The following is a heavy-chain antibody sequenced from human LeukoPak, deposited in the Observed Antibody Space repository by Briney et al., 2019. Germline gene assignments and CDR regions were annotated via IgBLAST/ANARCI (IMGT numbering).Heavy chain of an antibody. Sequence: GGSLRLSCVASGFTFSSYAMSWVRQDPGKGLEWVSAISGSGGSTYYPDSVKGRFTISRDNSKNMLYLQINTLRAEDTAVYYCAKGGSEYCSGGSCYTLDYWGQGTLVTVSS. J-gene: IGHJ4*02. D-gene: IGHD2-15*01. CDR1: GFTFSSYA. CDR3: AKGGSEYCSGGSCYTLDY. V-gene: IGHV3-23*01. CDR2: ISGSGGST.